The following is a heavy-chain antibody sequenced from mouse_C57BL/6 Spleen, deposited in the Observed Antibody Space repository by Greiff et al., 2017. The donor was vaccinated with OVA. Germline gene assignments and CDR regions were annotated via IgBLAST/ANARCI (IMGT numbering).Heavy chain of an antibody. CDR2: ISGGGGNT. V-gene: IGHV5-9*01. J-gene: IGHJ1*03. D-gene: IGHD4-1*01. CDR3: ARNWDWYFDV. Sequence: EVKLVESGGGLVKPGGSLKLSCAASGFTFSSYTMSWVRQTPEKRLEWVATISGGGGNTYYPDSVKGRFTISRDNAKNTLYLQMSSLRSEDTALYYCARNWDWYFDVWGTGTTVTVSS. CDR1: GFTFSSYT.